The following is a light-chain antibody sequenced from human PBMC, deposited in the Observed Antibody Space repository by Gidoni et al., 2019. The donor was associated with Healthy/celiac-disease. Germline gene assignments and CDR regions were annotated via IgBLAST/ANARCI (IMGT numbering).Light chain of an antibody. J-gene: IGLJ1*01. Sequence: LMIYDVSNRPSGVSNRFSGSKSGNTASLTISGLQAEDEADYYCSSYTSSSTPFVFGTGTKVTVL. CDR2: DVS. V-gene: IGLV2-14*03. CDR3: SSYTSSSTPFV.